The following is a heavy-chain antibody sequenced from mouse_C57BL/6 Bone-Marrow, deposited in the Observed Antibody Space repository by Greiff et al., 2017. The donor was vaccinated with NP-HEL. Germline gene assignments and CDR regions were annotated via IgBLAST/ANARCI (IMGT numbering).Heavy chain of an antibody. Sequence: EVQLVESGGGLVKPGGSLKLSCAASGFTFSDYGMHWVRQAPEKGLEWVAYISSGSSTIYYADTVKGRFTISRDKAKNTLFLQMTSLRSEDTAMYYCAKLAYYSNYEDYWGQGTTLTVSS. CDR2: ISSGSSTI. CDR1: GFTFSDYG. D-gene: IGHD2-5*01. V-gene: IGHV5-17*01. J-gene: IGHJ2*01. CDR3: AKLAYYSNYEDY.